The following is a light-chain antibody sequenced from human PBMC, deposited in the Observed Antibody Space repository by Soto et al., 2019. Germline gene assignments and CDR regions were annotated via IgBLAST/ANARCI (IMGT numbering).Light chain of an antibody. CDR2: DAS. Sequence: EIVFTQSPSTLSLSPGERATLSCRASQSVSSYLAWYQQKPGQAPRLLIYDASNRATGIPARFSGSGSGTDFTLTISSLEPEDFAVYYCQQRSNWPRWTFGQGTKV. CDR3: QQRSNWPRWT. CDR1: QSVSSY. J-gene: IGKJ1*01. V-gene: IGKV3-11*01.